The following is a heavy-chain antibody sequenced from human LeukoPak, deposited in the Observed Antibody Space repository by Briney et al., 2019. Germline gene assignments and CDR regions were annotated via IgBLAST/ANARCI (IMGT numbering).Heavy chain of an antibody. CDR2: ISGGSGSSTI. CDR3: AKNTPTYSTPDY. Sequence: GGSLRLSCAASGFSFNSYSMNWVRQAPGKGLEWVSYISGGSGSSTIYYAESVKGRFTISRDNAKNSLYLQMNSLRAEDTAVYYCAKNTPTYSTPDYWGQGSLVTVSS. J-gene: IGHJ4*02. V-gene: IGHV3-48*01. CDR1: GFSFNSYS. D-gene: IGHD6-13*01.